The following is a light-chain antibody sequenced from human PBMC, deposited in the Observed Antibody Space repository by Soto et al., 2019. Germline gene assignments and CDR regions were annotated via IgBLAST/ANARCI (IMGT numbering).Light chain of an antibody. CDR1: SSDVGGYNY. Sequence: SLTQPASLSGASGQSITISCTGNSSDVGGYNYVSWYQQHPGKAPKLMTYDVTNRPSGVSNRFSGSKSGNTASLTISGLQAEDEADYYCSSYTSSSTYVFGTGTKVTVL. V-gene: IGLV2-14*01. J-gene: IGLJ1*01. CDR3: SSYTSSSTYV. CDR2: DVT.